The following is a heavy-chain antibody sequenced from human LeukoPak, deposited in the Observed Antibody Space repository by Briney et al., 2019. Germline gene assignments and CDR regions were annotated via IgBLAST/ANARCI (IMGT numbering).Heavy chain of an antibody. V-gene: IGHV1-8*01. CDR3: ARQQTAMGYNWFDP. Sequence: GASVKVSCEASGYTFTSYDINWVRQATGQGLEWMGWMNPNSGNTGYAQKFQGRVTMTRNTSISTAYMELSSLRSEDTAVYYCARQQTAMGYNWFDPWGQGTLVTVSS. J-gene: IGHJ5*02. CDR1: GYTFTSYD. CDR2: MNPNSGNT. D-gene: IGHD5-18*01.